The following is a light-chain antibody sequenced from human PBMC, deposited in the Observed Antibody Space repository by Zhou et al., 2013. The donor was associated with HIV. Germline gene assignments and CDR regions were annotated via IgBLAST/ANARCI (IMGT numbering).Light chain of an antibody. J-gene: IGKJ1*01. CDR2: KAS. Sequence: DIQMTQSPSTLSASVGDRVTITCRASQSISSWLAWYQQKPGKAPKLLIYKASSLQGGVPSRFSGSGSGAEFTLTISSLQPDDFATYYCQQCTRSPWTFGQGPRWKSN. CDR3: QQCTRSPWT. CDR1: QSISSW. V-gene: IGKV1-5*03.